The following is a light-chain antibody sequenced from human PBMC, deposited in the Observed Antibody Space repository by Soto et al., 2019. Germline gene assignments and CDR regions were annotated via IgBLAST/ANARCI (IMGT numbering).Light chain of an antibody. Sequence: ENVLTQSPGRLSLSPGERATLSCRASQSVARSSITWYQQKVGQPPRLLIYGASGRATGVPDRISGSGSGTVCTLTIERVEAEDFAVYHCQQYATSPLTFGGGTTLEIK. CDR1: QSVARSS. CDR2: GAS. J-gene: IGKJ4*01. CDR3: QQYATSPLT. V-gene: IGKV3-20*01.